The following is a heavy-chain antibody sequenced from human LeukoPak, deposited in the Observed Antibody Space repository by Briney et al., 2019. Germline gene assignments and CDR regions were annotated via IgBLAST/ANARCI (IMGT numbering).Heavy chain of an antibody. CDR1: GFTFDDYA. Sequence: GRSLRLSCAASGFTFDDYAMHWVRQAPGKGLEWVSGISWNSGSIGYADSVKGRFTISRDNAKNSLYLQMNSLRAEDTALYYCANDWRHVGVTGGAFDIWGQGTMVTVSS. CDR2: ISWNSGSI. J-gene: IGHJ3*02. V-gene: IGHV3-9*01. D-gene: IGHD3-16*01. CDR3: ANDWRHVGVTGGAFDI.